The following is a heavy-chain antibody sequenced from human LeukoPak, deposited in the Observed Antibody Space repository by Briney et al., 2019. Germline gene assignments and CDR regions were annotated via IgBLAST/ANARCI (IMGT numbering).Heavy chain of an antibody. Sequence: SGGSLRLSCAASGFTFSNAWMSWVRQAPGKGLEWAGRIKSKTDGGTTDYAAPVKGRFTISRDDSKNTLYLQMNSLKTEDTAVYYCCLRYFDWLLGCVDYWGQGTLVTVSS. CDR2: IKSKTDGGTT. CDR3: CLRYFDWLLGCVDY. J-gene: IGHJ4*02. D-gene: IGHD3-9*01. V-gene: IGHV3-15*01. CDR1: GFTFSNAW.